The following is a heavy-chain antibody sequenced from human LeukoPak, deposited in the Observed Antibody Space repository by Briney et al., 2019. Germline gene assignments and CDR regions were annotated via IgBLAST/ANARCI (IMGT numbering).Heavy chain of an antibody. CDR2: IYHTGST. V-gene: IGHV4-59*02. CDR1: GGSVSDYY. Sequence: SETLSLTCTISGGSVSDYYWSWIRQSPGKGLEWIGYIYHTGSTSYSPSLKSRVTISADTSQNQFSLKLSSVTAADTAVYYCARGVVAATFYYYMDVWGKGTTVTVSS. J-gene: IGHJ6*03. D-gene: IGHD2-15*01. CDR3: ARGVVAATFYYYMDV.